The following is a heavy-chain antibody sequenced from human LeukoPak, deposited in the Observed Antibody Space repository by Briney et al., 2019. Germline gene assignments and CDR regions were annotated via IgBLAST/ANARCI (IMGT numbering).Heavy chain of an antibody. CDR2: INSDESIT. V-gene: IGHV3-74*01. CDR3: ARALVPGFLDY. Sequence: PGGSLRLSCAASGFTFSSSWMYWVRQAPGKGLVWVSRINSDESITTYADSVKGRFTISRDNAKNTLYLQMNSLRAEDTAVYYCARALVPGFLDYWGQGTPVTVSS. CDR1: GFTFSSSW. J-gene: IGHJ4*02.